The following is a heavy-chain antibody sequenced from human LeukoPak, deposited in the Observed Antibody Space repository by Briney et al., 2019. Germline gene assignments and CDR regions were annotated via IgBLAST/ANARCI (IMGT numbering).Heavy chain of an antibody. D-gene: IGHD2-15*01. CDR2: IHYSGGT. J-gene: IGHJ6*03. Sequence: SETLSLTCTVSGGSISSSSYYWGWIRQPPGKGLEWIGSIHYSGGTNYNPSLKSRVTISVDTSKNQFSLKLSSVTAADTAVYYCARGYCSGGSCYSYYYNYMDVWGKGTTVTVSS. V-gene: IGHV4-39*07. CDR3: ARGYCSGGSCYSYYYNYMDV. CDR1: GGSISSSSYY.